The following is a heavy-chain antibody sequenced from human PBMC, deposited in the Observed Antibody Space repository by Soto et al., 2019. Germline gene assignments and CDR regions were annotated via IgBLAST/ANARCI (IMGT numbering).Heavy chain of an antibody. V-gene: IGHV1-2*02. CDR2: FNPNSGDT. Sequence: ASVKVSCKASGYIFTAYSMHWVRRAPGQGLEWVGWFNPNSGDTIYAQKFQGRVTLTGDTSISTAYMELYSLTSDDTAVYYCAREASAVISLGYWGQGTLVTVSS. J-gene: IGHJ4*02. CDR1: GYIFTAYS. D-gene: IGHD6-19*01. CDR3: AREASAVISLGY.